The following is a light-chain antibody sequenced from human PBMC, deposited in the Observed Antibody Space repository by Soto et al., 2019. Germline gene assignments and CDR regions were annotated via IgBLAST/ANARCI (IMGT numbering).Light chain of an antibody. CDR1: QSVPSD. CDR2: DAS. V-gene: IGKV3-11*01. J-gene: IGKJ5*01. CDR3: QQRSNWPFT. Sequence: EIVLTQSPGTLSLSPGERATLSCRASQSVPSDWLAWYRHKPGQAPRLLIYDASNRATGIPARFSGSGSGTDFTLTISSLEPEDFAVYYCQQRSNWPFTFGQGTRLEIK.